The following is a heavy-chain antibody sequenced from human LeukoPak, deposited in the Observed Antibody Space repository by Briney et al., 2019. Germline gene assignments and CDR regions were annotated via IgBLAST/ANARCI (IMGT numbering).Heavy chain of an antibody. Sequence: GGSLRLSCAASGFTFSSYSMNWVRQAPGKGLEWVSSISSSSSYIYYADSGKGRFTISRDKAKNSLYLQMNSLRAEDTAVYYCARGRYYYDSSGAFQHWGQGTLVTVSS. CDR3: ARGRYYYDSSGAFQH. J-gene: IGHJ1*01. D-gene: IGHD3-22*01. V-gene: IGHV3-21*01. CDR2: ISSSSSYI. CDR1: GFTFSSYS.